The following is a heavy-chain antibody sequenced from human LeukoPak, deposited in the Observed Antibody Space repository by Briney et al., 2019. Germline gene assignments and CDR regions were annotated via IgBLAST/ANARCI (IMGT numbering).Heavy chain of an antibody. Sequence: ASVKVSCKASGYTFTSYDISWVRQAPGQGLEGMGWISVYNGNTNYAQKLQGRVTMTTDTSTTTAYMELRSLRSDDTAFYYCARDRDSSRWSDYWGQGTLVTVSS. V-gene: IGHV1-18*04. CDR2: ISVYNGNT. J-gene: IGHJ4*02. CDR1: GYTFTSYD. D-gene: IGHD6-19*01. CDR3: ARDRDSSRWSDY.